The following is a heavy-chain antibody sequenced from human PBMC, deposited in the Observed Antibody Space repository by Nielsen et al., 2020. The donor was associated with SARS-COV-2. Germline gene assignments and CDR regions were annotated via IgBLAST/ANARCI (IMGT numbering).Heavy chain of an antibody. CDR1: GFTFSSYG. D-gene: IGHD4-17*01. CDR3: AKDGTYGDYDDYFDY. Sequence: GESLRLSCAASGFTFSSYGMHWVRQAPGKGLEWVAVISYDGSNKYYADSVKGRFTISRDNSKNTLYLQMNSLRAEDTAVYYCAKDGTYGDYDDYFDYWGQGTLVTVSS. CDR2: ISYDGSNK. V-gene: IGHV3-30*18. J-gene: IGHJ4*02.